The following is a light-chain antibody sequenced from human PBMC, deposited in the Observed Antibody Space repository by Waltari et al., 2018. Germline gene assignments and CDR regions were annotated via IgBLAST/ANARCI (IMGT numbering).Light chain of an antibody. V-gene: IGKV1-33*01. CDR1: QDISNY. CDR2: DAS. Sequence: DIQMTRSPSSLSASVGDRVTITCQASQDISNYLNWYQQKPGKAPKLLIYDASNLETGVPSRFSGSGSGTDFTFTISSLQPEDIATYYCQQYDNLPPSLTFGGGTKVEIK. J-gene: IGKJ4*01. CDR3: QQYDNLPPSLT.